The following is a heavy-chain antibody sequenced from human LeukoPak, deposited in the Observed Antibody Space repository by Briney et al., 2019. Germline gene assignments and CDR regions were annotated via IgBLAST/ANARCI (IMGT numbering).Heavy chain of an antibody. CDR1: GFTFSSYS. D-gene: IGHD3-10*01. CDR2: ISSSSSTI. Sequence: GGSLRLSCAASGFTFSSYSMNWVRQAPGKGLEWVSYISSSSSTIYYADSVKGRFTISRDNAKNSLYLQMNSLRDEDTAVYYCARDPVLLWFGELLQNEDYYFDYWGQGTLVTVSS. CDR3: ARDPVLLWFGELLQNEDYYFDY. V-gene: IGHV3-48*02. J-gene: IGHJ4*02.